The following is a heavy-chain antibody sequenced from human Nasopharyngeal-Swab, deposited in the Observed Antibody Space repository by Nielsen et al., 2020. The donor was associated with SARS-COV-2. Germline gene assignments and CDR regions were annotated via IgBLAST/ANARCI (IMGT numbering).Heavy chain of an antibody. D-gene: IGHD3-10*01. CDR2: ISWNSGSI. Sequence: SLKISCAASGFTFDDYVMHWVRQAPGKGLEWVSGISWNSGSIGYADSVKGRFTISRDNAKNSLYLQMNSLRAEDTALYYCARDVYGSGSQAPDYYYYYMDVWGKGTTVTVSS. CDR1: GFTFDDYV. V-gene: IGHV3-9*01. J-gene: IGHJ6*03. CDR3: ARDVYGSGSQAPDYYYYYMDV.